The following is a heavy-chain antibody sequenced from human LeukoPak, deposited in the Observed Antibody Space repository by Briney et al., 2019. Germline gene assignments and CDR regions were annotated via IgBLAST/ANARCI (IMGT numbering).Heavy chain of an antibody. CDR3: ARVGPTIAVAGTVDY. V-gene: IGHV3-21*01. Sequence: GXXRLSCAASGFTFSSYSMNWVRQAPGKGLEWVSSISSSSSYIYYADSVKGGFTISRDNAKNSLYLQMNSLRAEDTAVYYCARVGPTIAVAGTVDYWGQGTLVTVSS. CDR1: GFTFSSYS. J-gene: IGHJ4*02. CDR2: ISSSSSYI. D-gene: IGHD6-19*01.